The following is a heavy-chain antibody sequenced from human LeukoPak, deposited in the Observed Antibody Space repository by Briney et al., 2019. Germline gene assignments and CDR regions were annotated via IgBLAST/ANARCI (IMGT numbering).Heavy chain of an antibody. J-gene: IGHJ4*02. Sequence: GGSLRLSRAASGFTFSDHYMDWVRQAPGKGLEWVGRTTNKANSYTTQYAASVKGRFTISRDDSKNSLYLQMNSLKTEDTAVYYCARARTIWGDYEYYFDYWGQGTLVTVSS. D-gene: IGHD4-17*01. CDR1: GFTFSDHY. CDR2: TTNKANSYTT. CDR3: ARARTIWGDYEYYFDY. V-gene: IGHV3-72*01.